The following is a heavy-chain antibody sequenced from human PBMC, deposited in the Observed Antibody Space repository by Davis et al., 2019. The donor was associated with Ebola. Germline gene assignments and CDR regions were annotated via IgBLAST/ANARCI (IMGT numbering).Heavy chain of an antibody. J-gene: IGHJ6*02. Sequence: GESLKISRAASGFTVSSNYMSWVRQAPGKGLEWVSVIYSGGSTYYADSVKGRFTISRDNSKNTLYLQMNSLRAEDTAVYYCAREGSSYSGSYQYYYYGMDVWGQGTTVTVSS. CDR2: IYSGGST. V-gene: IGHV3-66*01. D-gene: IGHD1-26*01. CDR1: GFTVSSNY. CDR3: AREGSSYSGSYQYYYYGMDV.